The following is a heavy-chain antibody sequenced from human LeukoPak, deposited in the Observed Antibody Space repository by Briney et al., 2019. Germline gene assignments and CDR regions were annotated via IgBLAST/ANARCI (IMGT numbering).Heavy chain of an antibody. CDR2: IYTSGST. J-gene: IGHJ4*02. CDR3: AREGRLIRAFDY. CDR1: GGSISSYY. D-gene: IGHD3-22*01. Sequence: SETLSLTCTVSGGSISSYYWSWIRQPAGKGLEWIGRIYTSGSTNYNPSLKSRVTMSVDTSKNQFSLRLSSVTAADTAVYYCAREGRLIRAFDYWGQGTLVTVSS. V-gene: IGHV4-4*07.